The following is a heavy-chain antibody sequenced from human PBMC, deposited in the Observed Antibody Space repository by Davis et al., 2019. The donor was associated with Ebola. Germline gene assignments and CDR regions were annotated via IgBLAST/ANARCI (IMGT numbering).Heavy chain of an antibody. CDR2: IYYSGST. CDR3: ARGHSYGSMVYGVDV. Sequence: SETLSLTCTVSGGSISSSSYYWGWLRQPPGKGLEWIGSIYYSGSTYHNPSLKSRVSISVDTSKNQFSLKLSSVTAADTAVYYCARGHSYGSMVYGVDVWGQGTTVSVSS. CDR1: GGSISSSSYY. V-gene: IGHV4-39*01. J-gene: IGHJ6*02. D-gene: IGHD5-18*01.